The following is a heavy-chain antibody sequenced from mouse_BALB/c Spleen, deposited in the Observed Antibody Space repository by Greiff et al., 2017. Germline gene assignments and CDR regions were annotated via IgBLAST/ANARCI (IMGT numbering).Heavy chain of an antibody. V-gene: IGHV3-2*02. CDR3: ALYGNYVGYFDV. J-gene: IGHJ1*01. Sequence: EVQRVESGPGLVKPSQSLSLTCTVTGYSITSDYAWNWIRQFPGNKLEWMGYISYSGSTSYNPSLKSRISITRDTSKNQFFLQLNSVTTEDTATYYCALYGNYVGYFDVWGAGTTVTVSS. D-gene: IGHD2-1*01. CDR2: ISYSGST. CDR1: GYSITSDYA.